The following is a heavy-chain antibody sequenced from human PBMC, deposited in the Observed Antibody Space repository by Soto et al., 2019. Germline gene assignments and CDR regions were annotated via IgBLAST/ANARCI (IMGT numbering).Heavy chain of an antibody. CDR1: GFTFTNYG. CDR3: ARNHNFPSFNGHFYGDESLDS. CDR2: IWYDGSHE. V-gene: IGHV3-33*01. Sequence: QVQLVESGGGVVQTGTSLRLSCAASGFTFTNYGMHWVRQAPGKGLEWVAVIWYDGSHESYADSVKGRFTISRYSTRSTLYWQMSSLRAEDTALYYCARNHNFPSFNGHFYGDESLDSWGPGTLVTVSS. J-gene: IGHJ4*02. D-gene: IGHD4-17*01.